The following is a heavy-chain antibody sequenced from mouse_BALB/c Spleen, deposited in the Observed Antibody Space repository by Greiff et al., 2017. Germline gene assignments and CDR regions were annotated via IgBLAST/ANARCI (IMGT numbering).Heavy chain of an antibody. V-gene: IGHV5-6-5*01. J-gene: IGHJ4*01. Sequence: EVQRVESGGGLVKPGGSLKLSCAASGFTFSSYAMSWVRQTPGKRLEWVASISSGGSTYYPDSVKSRFTISRDNARNILYLQMSSLRSEDTAMYYCARTSIQYAMHYWGQGTSVTVSS. CDR2: ISSGGST. D-gene: IGHD2-10*02. CDR3: ARTSIQYAMHY. CDR1: GFTFSSYA.